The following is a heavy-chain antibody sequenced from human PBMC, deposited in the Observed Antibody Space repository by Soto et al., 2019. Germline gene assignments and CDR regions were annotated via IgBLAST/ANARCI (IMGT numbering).Heavy chain of an antibody. CDR3: ATGPRYDYVWGSYRPDGGDDAFDI. CDR2: IIPIFGTA. V-gene: IGHV1-69*01. D-gene: IGHD3-16*02. Sequence: QVQLVQSGAEVKKPGSSVKVSCKASGGTFSSYAISWVRQAPGQGLEWMGGIIPIFGTANYAQKFQGRVTITADESTSTAYMELSSLISEDTAVYYCATGPRYDYVWGSYRPDGGDDAFDIWGQGTMVTVSS. J-gene: IGHJ3*02. CDR1: GGTFSSYA.